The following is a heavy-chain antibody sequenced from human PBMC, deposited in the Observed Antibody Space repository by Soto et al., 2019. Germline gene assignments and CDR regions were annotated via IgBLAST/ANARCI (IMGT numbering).Heavy chain of an antibody. V-gene: IGHV3-72*01. J-gene: IGHJ4*02. D-gene: IGHD3-22*01. CDR1: GFTLSDHY. CDR2: SRDKPQGYST. Sequence: GGSLRLSWAGSGFTLSDHYIDWVRQAPGKGLEWVGRSRDKPQGYSTAYAASVKGRFTTSRDESKNSAYLQMNRLKTEDTAVYYCDRATYLSDSSGYTRCLDYWGQGTLVTVSS. CDR3: DRATYLSDSSGYTRCLDY.